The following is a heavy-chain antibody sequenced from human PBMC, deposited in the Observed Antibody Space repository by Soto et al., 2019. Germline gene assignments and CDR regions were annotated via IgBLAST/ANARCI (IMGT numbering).Heavy chain of an antibody. V-gene: IGHV4-59*01. J-gene: IGHJ5*02. D-gene: IGHD6-25*01. CDR3: ARGRIAAPNWFDP. Sequence: TLSLTCTVSGGSISSYYWSWIRQPPGKGLEWIGYIYYSGSTNYNPSLKSRVTISVDTSKNQFSLKLSSVTAADTAVYYCARGRIAAPNWFDPWGQGTLVTVSS. CDR1: GGSISSYY. CDR2: IYYSGST.